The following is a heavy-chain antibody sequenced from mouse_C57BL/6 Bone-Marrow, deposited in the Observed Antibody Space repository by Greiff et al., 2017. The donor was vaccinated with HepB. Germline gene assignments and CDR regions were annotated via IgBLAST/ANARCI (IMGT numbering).Heavy chain of an antibody. CDR1: GYAFSSSW. Sequence: QVQLQQSGPELVKPGASVKISCKASGYAFSSSWMNWVKQRPGKGLEWIGRIYPGDGDTNYNGKFKGKATLTADKSSSTAYMHLSSLTSEDSAVYFCARGPYYGFACWGKGTLVTVAA. CDR3: ARGPYYGFAC. D-gene: IGHD1-1*01. CDR2: IYPGDGDT. V-gene: IGHV1-82*01. J-gene: IGHJ3*01.